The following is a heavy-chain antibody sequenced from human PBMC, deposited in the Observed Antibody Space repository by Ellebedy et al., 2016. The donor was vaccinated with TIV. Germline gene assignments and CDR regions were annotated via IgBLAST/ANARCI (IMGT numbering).Heavy chain of an antibody. Sequence: PGGSLRLSCAASGFTFSHYAMSWVRQAPGKGLEWVSAISADGVNTYHADSVKGRFTISRDNSKNTLYLQMNSLRAEDTAVYYCSTRGWLYYFDDWGQGTLVTVSS. CDR3: STRGWLYYFDD. CDR2: ISADGVNT. J-gene: IGHJ4*02. D-gene: IGHD6-19*01. CDR1: GFTFSHYA. V-gene: IGHV3-23*01.